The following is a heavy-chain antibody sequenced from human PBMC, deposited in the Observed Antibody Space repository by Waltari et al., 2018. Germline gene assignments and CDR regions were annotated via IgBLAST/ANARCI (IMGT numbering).Heavy chain of an antibody. D-gene: IGHD6-25*01. V-gene: IGHV4-59*01. CDR1: GGSISSSS. J-gene: IGHJ3*02. Sequence: QVQLQESGPGLVKPSETLSLTCTVPGGSISSSSWSWIRQPPGKGLEWIGYIYYSGRTNYNPSLKSRVTISVDTSKNQFSLKLSSVTAADTAVYYCARVKTSGAFDIWGQGTMVTVSS. CDR3: ARVKTSGAFDI. CDR2: IYYSGRT.